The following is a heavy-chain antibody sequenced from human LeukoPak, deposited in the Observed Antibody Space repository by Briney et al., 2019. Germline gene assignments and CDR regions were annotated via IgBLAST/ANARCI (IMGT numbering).Heavy chain of an antibody. D-gene: IGHD6-19*01. CDR2: IYSSGST. Sequence: PSETLSLTCSVSGGSMSSFHWSWIRQPPGKGLEWIGYIYSSGSTNYNPSLKSRVTISVDTSKNQFSLELSSVTAADTAVYYCARECRSSGWFESSGPGTLVTVSS. V-gene: IGHV4-59*01. CDR3: ARECRSSGWFES. J-gene: IGHJ5*01. CDR1: GGSMSSFH.